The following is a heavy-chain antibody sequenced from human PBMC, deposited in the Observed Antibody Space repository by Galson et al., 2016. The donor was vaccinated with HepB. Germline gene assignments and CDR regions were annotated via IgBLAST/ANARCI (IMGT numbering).Heavy chain of an antibody. CDR2: INHSGNT. CDR1: GGSFSSYY. Sequence: SETLSLTCAVYGGSFSSYYWNWIRQPPGKGLEWIGEINHSGNTNYNPSLKSRVTISVDTSRSQFSMKMSSVTAADTAVYYCARVWVGYYGSGSRYGMDVWGQGTTVTVSS. V-gene: IGHV4-34*01. D-gene: IGHD3-10*01. CDR3: ARVWVGYYGSGSRYGMDV. J-gene: IGHJ6*02.